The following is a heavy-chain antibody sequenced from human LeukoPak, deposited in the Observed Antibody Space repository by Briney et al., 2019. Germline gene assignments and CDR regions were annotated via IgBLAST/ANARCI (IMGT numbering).Heavy chain of an antibody. CDR2: INHGGST. D-gene: IGHD6-19*01. Sequence: QPSETLSLTCAVYGGSFSGYYWSWIRQPPGKGLEWIGEINHGGSTNYNPSLKSRVTISVDTSKNQFSLKLSSVTAADTAVYYCARGRSALNYWGQGTLVTVSS. CDR3: ARGRSALNY. J-gene: IGHJ4*02. V-gene: IGHV4-34*01. CDR1: GGSFSGYY.